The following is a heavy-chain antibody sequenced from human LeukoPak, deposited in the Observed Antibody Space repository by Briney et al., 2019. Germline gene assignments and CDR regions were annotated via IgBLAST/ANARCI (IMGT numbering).Heavy chain of an antibody. CDR3: ARGGGRGYYYYYMDV. D-gene: IGHD3-10*01. J-gene: IGHJ6*03. CDR1: GGSIISYY. Sequence: PSETLSLTCTVSGGSIISYYWSWIRQSPGKGLEWIGHIYYSGSTNYNPSLKSRVTISVDTSKNQFSLKLTSVTAADTAVYYCARGGGRGYYYYYMDVWGKGTTVTISS. V-gene: IGHV4-59*01. CDR2: IYYSGST.